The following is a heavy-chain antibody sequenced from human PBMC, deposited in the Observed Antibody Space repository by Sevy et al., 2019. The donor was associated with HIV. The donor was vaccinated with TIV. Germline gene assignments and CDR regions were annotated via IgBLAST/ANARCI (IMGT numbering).Heavy chain of an antibody. J-gene: IGHJ6*02. Sequence: SETLSLTCTVSGGSINNYWWGWIRQPAGKGLEWIVRIYSSGTADYNPSLKSRVTMSEDTARNQFSLKMSSVTAADTAVYFCARDDQDSWSGYYKVQYQYIMDVWGQGTTVTVSS. V-gene: IGHV4-4*07. CDR1: GGSINNYW. CDR2: IYSSGTA. D-gene: IGHD3-3*01. CDR3: ARDDQDSWSGYYKVQYQYIMDV.